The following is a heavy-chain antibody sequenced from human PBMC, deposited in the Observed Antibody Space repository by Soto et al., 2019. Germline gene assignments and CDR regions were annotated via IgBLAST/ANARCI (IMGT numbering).Heavy chain of an antibody. Sequence: EVQLLESGGGLVQPGGSLRLSCAASGFTFSSYAMSWVRQAPGKGLEWVSAISGSGGSTYYADSVKGRFTISRDNSKNTLYLEMNSLRAEETAVYYCAKGGAIAVGGPRQHAFDLWGQGTMVTVSS. CDR1: GFTFSSYA. V-gene: IGHV3-23*01. J-gene: IGHJ3*01. CDR3: AKGGAIAVGGPRQHAFDL. CDR2: ISGSGGST. D-gene: IGHD6-19*01.